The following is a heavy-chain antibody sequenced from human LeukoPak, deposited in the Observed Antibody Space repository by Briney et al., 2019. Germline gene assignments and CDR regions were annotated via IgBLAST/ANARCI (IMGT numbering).Heavy chain of an antibody. J-gene: IGHJ3*02. CDR2: IYYSGST. D-gene: IGHD3-22*01. CDR3: ARRTDYYDSSGYYYEDAFDI. V-gene: IGHV4-59*08. CDR1: GGSISSYY. Sequence: SETLSLTCTVSGGSISSYYWSWIRQPPGKGLEWIGYIYYSGSTYYNPSLKSRVTISVDMSKNQFSLKLSSVTAADTAVYYCARRTDYYDSSGYYYEDAFDIWGQGTMVTVSS.